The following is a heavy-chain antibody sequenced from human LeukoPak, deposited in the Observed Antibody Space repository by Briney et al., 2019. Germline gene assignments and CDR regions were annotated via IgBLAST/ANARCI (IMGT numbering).Heavy chain of an antibody. CDR1: GGSISSYY. J-gene: IGHJ6*01. CDR2: FYYSGSP. D-gene: IGHD3-10*01. Sequence: SETLSLTCTVSGGSISSYYWSWIRQPPGKGLEWIGYFYYSGSPNYNPSLRSRVSISVDTSKNQFSLKLNSVTAADTAVYYCARGGLYFGEERNYGMDVWGQGTTVTVSS. CDR3: ARGGLYFGEERNYGMDV. V-gene: IGHV4-59*01.